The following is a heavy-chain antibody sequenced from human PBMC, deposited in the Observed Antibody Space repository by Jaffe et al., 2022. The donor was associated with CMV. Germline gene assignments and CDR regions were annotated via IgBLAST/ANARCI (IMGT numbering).Heavy chain of an antibody. CDR2: INPSGGST. CDR3: ARDGPRQSSSWYGPPDY. CDR1: GYTFTSYY. J-gene: IGHJ4*02. V-gene: IGHV1-46*01. Sequence: QVQLVQSGAEVKKPGASVKVSCKASGYTFTSYYMHWVRQAPGQGLEWMGIINPSGGSTSYAQKFQGRVTMTRDTSTSTVYMELSSLRSEDTAVYYCARDGPRQSSSWYGPPDYWGQGTLVTVSS. D-gene: IGHD6-13*01.